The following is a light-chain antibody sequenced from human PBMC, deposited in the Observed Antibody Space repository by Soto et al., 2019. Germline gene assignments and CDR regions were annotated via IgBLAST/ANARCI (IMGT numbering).Light chain of an antibody. CDR2: DVS. CDR1: SSDVGGYNY. CDR3: CSYVASYTLM. Sequence: QSALTQPRSVSGSPGQSVTISCTGTSSDVGGYNYVSWYQQHPGKAPKLMIFDVSKRPSGVPDRFYGSKSGNTASLTISGLQAADEADYYSCSYVASYTLMFGGGTKVTVL. J-gene: IGLJ3*02. V-gene: IGLV2-11*01.